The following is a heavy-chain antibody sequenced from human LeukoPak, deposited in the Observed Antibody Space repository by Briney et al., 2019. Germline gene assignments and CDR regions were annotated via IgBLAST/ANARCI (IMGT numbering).Heavy chain of an antibody. CDR1: GFTISSYS. CDR3: ARGKYGGYFIDY. CDR2: MNSSSSYI. D-gene: IGHD5-12*01. V-gene: IGHV3-21*01. Sequence: KSGGSLRLSCAVSGFTISSYSMNWVRQAPGKGLEWVSSMNSSSSYIYYADSVKGRFTISRDNAKNTVYLQMNSLRAEDTAVYYCARGKYGGYFIDYWGQGTLVTVSS. J-gene: IGHJ4*02.